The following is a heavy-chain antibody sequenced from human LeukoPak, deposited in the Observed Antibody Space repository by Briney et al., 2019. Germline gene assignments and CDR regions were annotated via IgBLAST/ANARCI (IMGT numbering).Heavy chain of an antibody. CDR1: GGSFSGYY. V-gene: IGHV4-34*01. CDR2: INHSGST. D-gene: IGHD4-17*01. CDR3: AREDTTTANYVGWFDP. Sequence: PSETLSLTCAVYGGSFSGYYWSWIRQPPGKGLEWIGEINHSGSTNYNPSLKSRVTISVDTSKNQFSLKLSYVTAADTAVYYCAREDTTTANYVGWFDPWGQGTLVTVSS. J-gene: IGHJ5*02.